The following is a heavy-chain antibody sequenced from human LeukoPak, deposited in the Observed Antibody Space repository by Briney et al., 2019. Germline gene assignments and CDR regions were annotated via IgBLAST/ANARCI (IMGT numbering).Heavy chain of an antibody. D-gene: IGHD7-27*01. CDR2: IRKNTDNT. CDR1: GFTFSAYA. J-gene: IGHJ3*01. CDR3: AKGGSPLTGDSH. V-gene: IGHV3-23*01. Sequence: GGSLRLSCAASGFTFSAYAMTWVRQAPGKGLEWVSCIRKNTDNTYYGDSVKGRFTISRDDSKNTVYLQMSSLRAEDTAVYYCAKGGSPLTGDSHWGQGTMVTVSS.